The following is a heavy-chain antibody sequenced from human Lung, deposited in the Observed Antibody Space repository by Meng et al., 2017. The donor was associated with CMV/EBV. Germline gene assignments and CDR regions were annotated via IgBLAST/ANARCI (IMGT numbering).Heavy chain of an antibody. CDR2: INPSAGST. J-gene: IGHJ5*02. Sequence: SCKASGYSFTSYYIHWVRQAPGQGLDWMGIINPSAGSTTCAQKFQGRVTMTRDTSTATVYMELSSLRSDDTAVYYCARGPDLSWFDPWGQGTLVTVSS. D-gene: IGHD1-14*01. V-gene: IGHV1-46*01. CDR3: ARGPDLSWFDP. CDR1: GYSFTSYY.